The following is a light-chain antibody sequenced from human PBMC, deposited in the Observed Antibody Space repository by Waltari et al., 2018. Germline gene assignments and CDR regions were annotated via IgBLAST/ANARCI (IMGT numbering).Light chain of an antibody. CDR3: QQTNSFPVT. V-gene: IGKV1D-12*01. CDR1: QGISTG. CDR2: GAS. J-gene: IGKJ5*01. Sequence: DIQMTQSPSSVSASVGDRVTITCRASQGISTGLAWYQQKPGKAPVLLIYGASSLESGVPSRFSGSGSGTDFTLTISSLQPEDFATYYCQQTNSFPVTFGQGTRLEIK.